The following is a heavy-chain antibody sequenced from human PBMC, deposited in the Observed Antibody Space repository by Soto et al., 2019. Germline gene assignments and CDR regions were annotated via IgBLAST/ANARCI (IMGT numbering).Heavy chain of an antibody. CDR3: ARGTLLVVDAKKLEFDR. Sequence: VSCPSCLGTSVGPFPSGVLQATGQGLDWMRGIIPIFGTANYAQKFQGRVTITADESTSTAYMELSSLRSEDTAVYYCARGTLLVVDAKKLEFDRWGGGHLV. CDR1: LGTSVGPF. J-gene: IGHJ2*01. CDR2: IIPIFGTA. D-gene: IGHD2-15*01. V-gene: IGHV1-69*01.